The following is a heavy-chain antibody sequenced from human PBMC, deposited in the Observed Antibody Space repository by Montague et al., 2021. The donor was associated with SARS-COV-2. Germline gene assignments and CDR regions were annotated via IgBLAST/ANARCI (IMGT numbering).Heavy chain of an antibody. Sequence: SETLSLTCGVYGXSFSGYYWSWIRQPPGKGLQWIGGINHSGSTSYNSSLNGRGTISLDTSKNQFSLNLTSVSAADTAVYYCARGLGRPGTIFGVALYWGQGTLVTVSS. CDR2: INHSGST. D-gene: IGHD3-3*01. CDR3: ARGLGRPGTIFGVALY. J-gene: IGHJ4*02. V-gene: IGHV4-34*01. CDR1: GXSFSGYY.